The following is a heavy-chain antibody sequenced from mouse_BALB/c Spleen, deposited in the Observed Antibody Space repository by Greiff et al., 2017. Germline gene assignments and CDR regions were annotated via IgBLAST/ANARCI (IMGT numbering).Heavy chain of an antibody. V-gene: IGHV14-3*02. Sequence: EVKLQESGAELVKPGASVKLSCTASGFNIKDTYMHWVKQRPEQGLEWIGRIDPANGNTKYDPKFQGKATITADTSSNTAYLQLSSLTSEDTAVYYCAKGGDYDGYYFDYWGQGTTLTVSS. CDR3: AKGGDYDGYYFDY. CDR2: IDPANGNT. J-gene: IGHJ2*01. CDR1: GFNIKDTY. D-gene: IGHD2-4*01.